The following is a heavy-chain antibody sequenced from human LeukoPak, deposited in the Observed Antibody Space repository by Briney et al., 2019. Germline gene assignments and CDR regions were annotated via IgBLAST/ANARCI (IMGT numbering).Heavy chain of an antibody. CDR1: GGSISSYY. CDR2: IYYSGST. J-gene: IGHJ4*02. D-gene: IGHD6-13*01. V-gene: IGHV4-59*01. CDR3: AREASSSCFDY. Sequence: SETLSLTCTVSGGSISSYYWSWIRQPPGKGLEWIGYIYYSGSTNYNPSLKSRVTISVDTSKNQFSLKLSSVTAADTAVYYCAREASSSCFDYWGQGTLVTVSS.